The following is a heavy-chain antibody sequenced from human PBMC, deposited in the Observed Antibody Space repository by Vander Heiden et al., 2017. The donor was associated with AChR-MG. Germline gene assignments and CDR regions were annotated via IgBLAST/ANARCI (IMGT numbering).Heavy chain of an antibody. CDR3: ARGGDSTFDY. Sequence: QVQLQESGPGLEKPSETLSLTCTVSGGSVSSYYWSWIRQSPGKGLEWIGYITYSGSTNYNPSLMSRVSISIDRSKNQFSLRLSSVTAADTAVYYCARGGDSTFDYWGQGTLVTVSS. CDR2: ITYSGST. V-gene: IGHV4-59*02. D-gene: IGHD3-10*01. CDR1: GGSVSSYY. J-gene: IGHJ4*02.